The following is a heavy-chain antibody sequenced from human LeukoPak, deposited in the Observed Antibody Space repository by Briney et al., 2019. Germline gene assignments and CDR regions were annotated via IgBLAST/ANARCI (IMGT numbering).Heavy chain of an antibody. CDR2: IKEDGSDK. CDR3: ASEATGDALDY. V-gene: IGHV3-7*04. J-gene: IGHJ4*02. CDR1: GFSFSTYW. D-gene: IGHD7-27*01. Sequence: GGSLRLSCAASGFSFSTYWMTWVREAPGKGLEWVANIKEDGSDKYYLDSVKGRFTISRDNAKKSLYLQMTSLRVEDTAVYYCASEATGDALDYWGQGTLVTAPS.